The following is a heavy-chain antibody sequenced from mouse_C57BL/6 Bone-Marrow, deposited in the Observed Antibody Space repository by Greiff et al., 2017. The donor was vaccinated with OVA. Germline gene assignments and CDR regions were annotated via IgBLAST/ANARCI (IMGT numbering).Heavy chain of an antibody. J-gene: IGHJ1*03. D-gene: IGHD1-1*01. V-gene: IGHV14-4*01. CDR2: IDPENGGT. CDR1: GFTFNDYY. CDR3: THYSVNWYFDV. Sequence: VQLQQSGAELVKPGASVKLSCTASGFTFNDYYMHWVKQRPEQGLEWIGWIDPENGGTKYDPKFKGKATITADTSSNTAYLQLSSLTSEDTAVYYCTHYSVNWYFDVWGTGTTVTVSS.